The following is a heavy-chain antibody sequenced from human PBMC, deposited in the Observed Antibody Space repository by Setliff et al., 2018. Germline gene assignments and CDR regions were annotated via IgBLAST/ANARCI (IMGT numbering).Heavy chain of an antibody. Sequence: KTSETLSLTCTVSGGSISSGDSYWSWIRQPPGKGLEWIGYIYYSGSTYYNPSLKSRVTISVDTSKNQFSLKLSSVTAADTAVYYCAREKWLDPPGYYYMDVWAKGTTVTVSS. CDR3: AREKWLDPPGYYYMDV. V-gene: IGHV4-30-4*08. D-gene: IGHD6-19*01. J-gene: IGHJ6*03. CDR2: IYYSGST. CDR1: GGSISSGDSY.